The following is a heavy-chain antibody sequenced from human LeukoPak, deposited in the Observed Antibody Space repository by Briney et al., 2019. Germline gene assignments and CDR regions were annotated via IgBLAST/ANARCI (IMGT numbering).Heavy chain of an antibody. V-gene: IGHV3-23*01. D-gene: IGHD2/OR15-2a*01. J-gene: IGHJ3*02. CDR1: GFIFSSYA. CDR2: ISGLGDST. CDR3: ARNILFAFDI. Sequence: GGSLRLSCAASGFIFSSYAMNWVRQAPGKGLEWVSGISGLGDSTYYADSVKGRFTISRGNSKNTLYLQVNSLRAEDTAMYYCARNILFAFDIWGQGTMVTVSS.